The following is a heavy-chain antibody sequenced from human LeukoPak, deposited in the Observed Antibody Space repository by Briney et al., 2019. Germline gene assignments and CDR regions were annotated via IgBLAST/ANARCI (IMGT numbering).Heavy chain of an antibody. CDR2: ISYMGDHR. CDR3: GKAFPPLRVAAAGDY. Sequence: GGSLRLSCAVPGFGSSSSVMHWFRQAPGKGLQWVSSISYMGDHRYYADSAKGRFTISRDNAKNSLYLQMDNLRADDTAVYYCGKAFPPLRVAAAGDYWGQGTLVTVSS. V-gene: IGHV3-21*06. J-gene: IGHJ4*02. CDR1: GFGSSSSV. D-gene: IGHD6-25*01.